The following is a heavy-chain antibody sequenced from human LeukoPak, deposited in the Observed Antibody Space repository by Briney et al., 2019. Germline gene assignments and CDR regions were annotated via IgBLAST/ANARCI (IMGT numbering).Heavy chain of an antibody. V-gene: IGHV4-31*03. J-gene: IGHJ5*02. Sequence: PSETLSLTCTVSGGSISSGGYYCSCIRQHPGKGLEWIVYIEYSGDTYYRPSLKSRLTISIETSKNQFSLKLRSVPPADTAVSYCARGHDDYSSFYPWFDPWGQGTLVTVSS. CDR1: GGSISSGGYY. CDR3: ARGHDDYSSFYPWFDP. CDR2: IEYSGDT. D-gene: IGHD4-11*01.